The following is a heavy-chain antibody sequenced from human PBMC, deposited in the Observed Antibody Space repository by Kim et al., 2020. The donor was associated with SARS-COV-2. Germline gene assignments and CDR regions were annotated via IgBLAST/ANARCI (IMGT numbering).Heavy chain of an antibody. V-gene: IGHV4-39*01. Sequence: SETLSLTCTVSGGSISSSSYYWGWIRQPPGKGLEWIGSIYYSGSTYYNPSLKSRVTISVDTSKNQFSLKLSSVTAADTAVYYCASQHYGSGYDWYFDLWGRGTLVTVSS. J-gene: IGHJ2*01. CDR2: IYYSGST. CDR1: GGSISSSSYY. CDR3: ASQHYGSGYDWYFDL. D-gene: IGHD3-10*01.